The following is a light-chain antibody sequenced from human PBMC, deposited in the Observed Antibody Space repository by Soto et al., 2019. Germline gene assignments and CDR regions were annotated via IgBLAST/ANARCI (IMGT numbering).Light chain of an antibody. Sequence: EIVMTQAPAIPSISPGERATLSCRASQSVSSNLAWYQQKPGQAPRLLIYGASTRATGIPARFSGSGSGTEFTLTISSLQSEDFAVYYCQQYNNWPPTFGHGTKVDIK. CDR1: QSVSSN. V-gene: IGKV3-15*01. CDR2: GAS. CDR3: QQYNNWPPT. J-gene: IGKJ1*01.